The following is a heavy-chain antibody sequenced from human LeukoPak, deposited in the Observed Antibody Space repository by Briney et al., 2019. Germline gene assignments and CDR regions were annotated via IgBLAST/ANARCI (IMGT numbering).Heavy chain of an antibody. Sequence: SETLSLTCAVYGGSFSGYYWSWIRQPPGKGLEWIGEINHSGSTNYNPSLKSRVTISVDTSKNQFSLKLSSVTAADTAVYYCARVGRFLNWFDPWGQGTLVTVSS. CDR2: INHSGST. D-gene: IGHD3-3*01. CDR1: GGSFSGYY. CDR3: ARVGRFLNWFDP. J-gene: IGHJ5*02. V-gene: IGHV4-34*01.